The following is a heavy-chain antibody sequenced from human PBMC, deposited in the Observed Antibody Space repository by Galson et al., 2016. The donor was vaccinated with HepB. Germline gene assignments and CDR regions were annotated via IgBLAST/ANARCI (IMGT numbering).Heavy chain of an antibody. CDR1: GFIFSNYA. V-gene: IGHV3-30*04. Sequence: LRLSCAASGFIFSNYAVLWVRQAPGKGPEWVAVISEDGSSKHYIASVEGRFTVSRDNSKNTFYLQMNSLRAEDRAVYYCAKAALVGPTYPLEFWGPGTLVTVSS. CDR3: AKAALVGPTYPLEF. CDR2: ISEDGSSK. J-gene: IGHJ4*02. D-gene: IGHD1-26*01.